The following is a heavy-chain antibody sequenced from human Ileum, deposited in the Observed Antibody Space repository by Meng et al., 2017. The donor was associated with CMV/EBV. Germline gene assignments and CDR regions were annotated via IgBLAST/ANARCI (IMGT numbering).Heavy chain of an antibody. J-gene: IGHJ4*02. Sequence: VYGGSFSGYYLSWIRLPPGKGLEWIGEINHSGSTNYNPSLKSRVTISVDTSKNQFSLKLSSVTAADTAVYYCARYCSSTSCYDYFDYWGQGTLVTVSS. D-gene: IGHD2-2*01. CDR3: ARYCSSTSCYDYFDY. CDR2: INHSGST. V-gene: IGHV4-34*01. CDR1: GGSFSGYY.